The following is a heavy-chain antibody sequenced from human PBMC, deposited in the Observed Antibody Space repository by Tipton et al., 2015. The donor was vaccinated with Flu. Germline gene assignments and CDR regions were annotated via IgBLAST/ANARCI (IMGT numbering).Heavy chain of an antibody. CDR3: ARVAHNWNYSIDY. V-gene: IGHV4-59*01. J-gene: IGHJ4*02. D-gene: IGHD1-7*01. CDR1: GDSISSDFY. CDR2: IYYSGST. Sequence: TLSLTCAVSGDSISSDFYWAWIRQFPGKGLEWIGYIYYSGSTNYNPSLKSRVTISVDTSKNQFSLKLSSVTAADTAVYYCARVAHNWNYSIDYWGQGTLVTVSS.